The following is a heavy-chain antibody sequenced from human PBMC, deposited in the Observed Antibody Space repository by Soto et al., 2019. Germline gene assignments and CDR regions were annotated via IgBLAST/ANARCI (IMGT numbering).Heavy chain of an antibody. CDR1: GYTFTGYY. V-gene: IGHV1-2*02. Sequence: ASVKVSCRASGYTFTGYYMHWVRQAPGQGLEWMGWINPNSGGTNYAQKFQGRVTMTRDTSISTAYMELSRLRSDDTAVYFCARAPKPYSSSSGWFDPWGQGTLVTVSS. CDR3: ARAPKPYSSSSGWFDP. CDR2: INPNSGGT. J-gene: IGHJ5*02. D-gene: IGHD6-6*01.